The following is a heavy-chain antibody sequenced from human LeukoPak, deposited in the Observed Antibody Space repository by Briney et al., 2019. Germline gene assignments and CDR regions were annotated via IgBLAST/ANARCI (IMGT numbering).Heavy chain of an antibody. Sequence: GGSLRLSCAASGFTFSSYWMSWVRQAPGKGLEWVANIKQDGSDKYYVDSVKGRFTISRDNAKNSLYLQMNSLRAEDTALYYCVRGGELVGSYFDYWGPGTLVTVSS. J-gene: IGHJ4*02. CDR1: GFTFSSYW. D-gene: IGHD3-16*01. CDR2: IKQDGSDK. CDR3: VRGGELVGSYFDY. V-gene: IGHV3-7*03.